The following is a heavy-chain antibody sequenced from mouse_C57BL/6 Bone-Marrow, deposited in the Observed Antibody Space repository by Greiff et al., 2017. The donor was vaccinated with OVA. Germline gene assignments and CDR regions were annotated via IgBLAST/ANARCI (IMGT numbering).Heavy chain of an antibody. J-gene: IGHJ1*03. D-gene: IGHD1-1*01. V-gene: IGHV2-9-1*01. CDR1: GFSLTSYA. Sequence: VHLVESGPGLVAPSQSLSITCTVSGFSLTSYAISWVRQPPGKGLEWLGVIWTGGGTNYNSALKSRLSISKDNSKSQVFLKMNSLQTDDTARYYCARNRIYYYGSDWYFDVWGTGTTVTVSS. CDR2: IWTGGGT. CDR3: ARNRIYYYGSDWYFDV.